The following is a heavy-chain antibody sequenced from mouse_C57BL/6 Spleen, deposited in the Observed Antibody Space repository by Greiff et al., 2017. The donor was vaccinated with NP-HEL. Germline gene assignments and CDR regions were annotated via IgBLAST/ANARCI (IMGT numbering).Heavy chain of an antibody. J-gene: IGHJ4*01. CDR2: ISSGGSYT. CDR1: GFTFSSYG. V-gene: IGHV5-6*01. CDR3: ARDGNYAMDY. Sequence: VQLQQSGGDLVKPGGSLKLSCAASGFTFSSYGMSWVRQTPDKRLEWVATISSGGSYTYYPDSVKGRFTISRDNAKNTLYLQMSSLKSVYTAMYYCARDGNYAMDYWGQGTSVTVSS. D-gene: IGHD2-1*01.